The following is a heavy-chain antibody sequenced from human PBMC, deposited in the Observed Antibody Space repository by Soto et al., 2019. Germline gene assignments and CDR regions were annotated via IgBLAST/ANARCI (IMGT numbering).Heavy chain of an antibody. J-gene: IGHJ4*02. Sequence: QVQLVQSGAEVKKPGSSVKVSCKASGGTFSSYAISWVRQAPGQGLEWMGGIIPIFGTANYAQKFQGRVTITEDKSTSTAYMVLSSLISEDTAGDYCATLEGTAMVKIDYWGQGTLVTVSS. V-gene: IGHV1-69*06. CDR2: IIPIFGTA. CDR1: GGTFSSYA. CDR3: ATLEGTAMVKIDY. D-gene: IGHD5-18*01.